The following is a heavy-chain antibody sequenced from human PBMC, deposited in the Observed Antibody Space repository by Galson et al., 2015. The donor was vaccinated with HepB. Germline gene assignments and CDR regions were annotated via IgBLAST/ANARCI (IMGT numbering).Heavy chain of an antibody. CDR3: TRGVVGATTNWFDP. Sequence: LRLSCAASGFTFGDYAMSWFRQAPGKGLEWVGFIRSKAYGGTTEYAASVKGRFTISRDDSKSIAYLQMNSLKTEDTAVYYCTRGVVGATTNWFDPWGQGTLVTVSS. V-gene: IGHV3-49*03. CDR1: GFTFGDYA. CDR2: IRSKAYGGTT. D-gene: IGHD1-26*01. J-gene: IGHJ5*02.